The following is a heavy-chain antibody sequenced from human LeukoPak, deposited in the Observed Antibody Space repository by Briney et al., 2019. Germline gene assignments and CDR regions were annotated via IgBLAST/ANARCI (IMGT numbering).Heavy chain of an antibody. J-gene: IGHJ4*02. D-gene: IGHD3-10*01. CDR1: GFSLSTSGLR. CDR2: IDWDDEK. V-gene: IGHV2-70*04. Sequence: ESGPTLVNPTQTLTLTCTFSGFSLSTSGLRVSWIRQPPGKALEWLARIDWDDEKFYSSSLKTRLSIFKDTSKNLVVLTMTNMDPMDTATYYCARTRGGSGSYYPDYWGQGTLVTVSS. CDR3: ARTRGGSGSYYPDY.